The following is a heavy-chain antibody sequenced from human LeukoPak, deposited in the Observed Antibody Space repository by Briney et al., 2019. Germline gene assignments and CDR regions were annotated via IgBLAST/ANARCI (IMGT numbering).Heavy chain of an antibody. CDR3: ARENWYLDY. Sequence: PGRSLRLSCAASGFTFSKNWMHGVRQVPGKGLVWVSRINTDGSSTGYADSVKGRFTISRDNAKNTLYLQMSSLRAEDTAVYYCARENWYLDYWGQGTLVTVSS. V-gene: IGHV3-74*01. J-gene: IGHJ4*02. CDR1: GFTFSKNW. CDR2: INTDGSST. D-gene: IGHD1-1*01.